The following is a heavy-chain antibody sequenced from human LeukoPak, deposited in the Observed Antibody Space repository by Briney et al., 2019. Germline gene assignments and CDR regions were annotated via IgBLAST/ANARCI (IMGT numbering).Heavy chain of an antibody. J-gene: IGHJ4*02. Sequence: GGSLRLSCTASGFTSSSYWMHWVRQAPGKGLVWVSSVSSDGSGTYYADSVKGRRTISRDNAKNTLYLQINSLRDEDTGVYYCARVPAAGRQDSWGLGTLVTVSS. CDR2: VSSDGSGT. CDR3: ARVPAAGRQDS. CDR1: GFTSSSYW. D-gene: IGHD6-25*01. V-gene: IGHV3-74*01.